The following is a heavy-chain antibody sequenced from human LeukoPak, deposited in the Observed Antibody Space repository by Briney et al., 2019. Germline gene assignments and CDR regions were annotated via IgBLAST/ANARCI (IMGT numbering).Heavy chain of an antibody. J-gene: IGHJ4*02. D-gene: IGHD3-22*01. CDR1: GYTFTAYY. CDR2: INPKSGGT. CDR3: ARETTHYYDSSGFPNDY. V-gene: IGHV1-2*02. Sequence: GASVKVSCKASGYTFTAYYMHWVRQAPGQGLEWMGWINPKSGGTNYPQKFQGRVTMTRDTSISTAYIELSRLRSDDTAVYYCARETTHYYDSSGFPNDYWGQGTLVTVSS.